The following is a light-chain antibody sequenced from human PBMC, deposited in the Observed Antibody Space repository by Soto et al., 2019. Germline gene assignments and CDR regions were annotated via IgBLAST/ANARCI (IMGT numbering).Light chain of an antibody. CDR1: QSVSND. CDR3: QQSYSTPIT. Sequence: TQSPGILSLSPGERATLSCRASQSVSNDFLAWYQQKPGKAPKLLIYAASSLQSGVPSRFSGSGSGTDFTLTISSLQPEDFATYYCQQSYSTPITFGQGTRLEIK. CDR2: AAS. V-gene: IGKV1-39*01. J-gene: IGKJ5*01.